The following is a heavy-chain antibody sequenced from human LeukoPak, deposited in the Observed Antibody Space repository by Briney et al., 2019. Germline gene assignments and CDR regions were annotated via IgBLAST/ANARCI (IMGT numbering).Heavy chain of an antibody. CDR3: AKDRSSSWQYYFDY. CDR1: GFTFSSYG. Sequence: PGGSLRLSCAASGFTFSSYGMHWVRQAPGKGLEWVAVISYDGSNKYYADSVKGRFTISRDNSKNTLYLQMNSLRAEDTAVYYCAKDRSSSWQYYFDYWGQGTLVTVSS. V-gene: IGHV3-30*18. CDR2: ISYDGSNK. J-gene: IGHJ4*02. D-gene: IGHD6-13*01.